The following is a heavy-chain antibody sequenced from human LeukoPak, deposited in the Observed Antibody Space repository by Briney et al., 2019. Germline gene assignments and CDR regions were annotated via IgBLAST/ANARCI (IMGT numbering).Heavy chain of an antibody. D-gene: IGHD3-10*01. Sequence: GGSLRLSCAASGFTFSSYSMNWVRQAPGKGLEWVSSISSSDSYIYYADSVKGRFSISRDNAKNSLYLKMNSLRAEDTAVYYCAAMIRGLISFDYWGQGTLVTVSS. CDR3: AAMIRGLISFDY. CDR1: GFTFSSYS. J-gene: IGHJ4*02. V-gene: IGHV3-21*01. CDR2: ISSSDSYI.